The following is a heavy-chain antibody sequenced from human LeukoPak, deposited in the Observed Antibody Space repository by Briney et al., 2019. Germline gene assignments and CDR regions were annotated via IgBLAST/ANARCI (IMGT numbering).Heavy chain of an antibody. CDR3: TTVSPYGWGDSGMDV. D-gene: IGHD3-10*01. CDR2: IWYDGSNK. Sequence: PGGSLRLSCAASGFTFSSYGMHWVRQAPGKGLEWVAVIWYDGSNKYYADSVKGRFTISRDNSKNTLYLQMNSLKTEDTAVYYCTTVSPYGWGDSGMDVWGQGPTFTVSS. CDR1: GFTFSSYG. V-gene: IGHV3-33*01. J-gene: IGHJ6*02.